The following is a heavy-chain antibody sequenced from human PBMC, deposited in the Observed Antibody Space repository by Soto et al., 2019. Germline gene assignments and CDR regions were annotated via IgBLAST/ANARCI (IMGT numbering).Heavy chain of an antibody. Sequence: SVKVSCKASGGTFSSYAISWVRQAPGQGLEWMGGIIPIFGTANYAQKFQGRVTITADKSTSTAYMELSSLRSEDTAVYYCAKDFQFGGSGTGYFDNWGQGTQVTVSS. CDR1: GGTFSSYA. CDR2: IIPIFGTA. V-gene: IGHV1-69*06. CDR3: AKDFQFGGSGTGYFDN. D-gene: IGHD3-10*01. J-gene: IGHJ4*03.